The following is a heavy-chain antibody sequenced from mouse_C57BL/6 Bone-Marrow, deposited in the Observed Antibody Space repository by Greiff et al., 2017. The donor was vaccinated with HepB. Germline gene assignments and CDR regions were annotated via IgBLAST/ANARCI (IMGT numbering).Heavy chain of an antibody. CDR3: ARGLLLRRYFDY. D-gene: IGHD1-1*01. V-gene: IGHV1-55*01. Sequence: QVQLQQPGAELVKPGASVKMSCKASGYTFTSYWITWVKQRPGQGLEWIGDIYPGSGSTNYNEKFKSKATLTVDTSSSTAYMQLSSLTSEDSAVYYCARGLLLRRYFDYWGQGTTLTVSS. CDR2: IYPGSGST. J-gene: IGHJ2*01. CDR1: GYTFTSYW.